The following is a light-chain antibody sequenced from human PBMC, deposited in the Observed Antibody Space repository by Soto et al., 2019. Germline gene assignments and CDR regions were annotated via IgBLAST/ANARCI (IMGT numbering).Light chain of an antibody. CDR3: QQSFRSPPFT. CDR2: AAS. V-gene: IGKV1-39*01. J-gene: IGKJ3*01. Sequence: DIPMTQSPSSLSASVGDRVTITCRASQSISRDLNWYQQKPGEAPKLLIYAASNLQSGAPSRFSGSGSGTDFTLTISSLQPEDFATYYCQQSFRSPPFTFGPGTKVEIK. CDR1: QSISRD.